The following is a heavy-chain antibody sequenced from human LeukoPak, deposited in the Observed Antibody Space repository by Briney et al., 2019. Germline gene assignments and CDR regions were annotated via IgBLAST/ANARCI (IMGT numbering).Heavy chain of an antibody. J-gene: IGHJ5*02. CDR2: IYTGGTT. CDR3: ARTYGENPIWFDP. Sequence: PGGSPRLSCAASGFTVSSTYMSWVRQAPGKGLEWVSVIYTGGTTYYADSVKGRFTISRDNSKNTLYLQMNSPGADDTAVYYCARTYGENPIWFDPWGQGTLVTVSS. D-gene: IGHD4/OR15-4a*01. CDR1: GFTVSSTY. V-gene: IGHV3-53*01.